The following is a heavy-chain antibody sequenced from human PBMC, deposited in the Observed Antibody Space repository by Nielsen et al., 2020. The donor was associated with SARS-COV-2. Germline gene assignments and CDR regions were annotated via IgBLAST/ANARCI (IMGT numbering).Heavy chain of an antibody. J-gene: IGHJ6*02. Sequence: GGSLRLSCAASGFTFSDYYMSWIRQAPGKGLEWVSYISSSSSYTNYADSVKGRFTISRDNSKNSLYLQMNSLRTEDTALYYCAKDINMYGSGFVYYYGMDVWGQGTTVTVSS. D-gene: IGHD3-10*01. CDR2: ISSSSSYT. V-gene: IGHV3-11*05. CDR1: GFTFSDYY. CDR3: AKDINMYGSGFVYYYGMDV.